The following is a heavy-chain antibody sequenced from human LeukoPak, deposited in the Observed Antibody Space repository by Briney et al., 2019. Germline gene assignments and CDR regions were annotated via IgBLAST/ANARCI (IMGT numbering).Heavy chain of an antibody. V-gene: IGHV4-59*01. CDR2: IYHSGTT. Sequence: SETLSLTCTVCGGSITSYFWTWIRQPPGKGLEWIGYIYHSGTTNYNPSLKSRVSISVDTSKNQFSLKLSSVTAADTAVYYCAQKAPYSPGYSQQWGQGTLVTVSS. D-gene: IGHD2-15*01. J-gene: IGHJ1*01. CDR1: GGSITSYF. CDR3: AQKAPYSPGYSQQ.